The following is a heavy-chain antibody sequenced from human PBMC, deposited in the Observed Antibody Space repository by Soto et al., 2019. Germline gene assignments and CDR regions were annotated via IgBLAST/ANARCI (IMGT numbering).Heavy chain of an antibody. CDR3: ASLPYYDFWSGRPNRIRKDY. CDR2: INHSGST. J-gene: IGHJ4*02. Sequence: SETLSLTCAVYGGSFSGYYWSWIRQPPGKGLEWIGEINHSGSTNYNPSLKSRVTISVDTSKNQFSLKLSSVTAADTAVYYCASLPYYDFWSGRPNRIRKDYWGQGTLVTVSS. CDR1: GGSFSGYY. V-gene: IGHV4-34*01. D-gene: IGHD3-3*01.